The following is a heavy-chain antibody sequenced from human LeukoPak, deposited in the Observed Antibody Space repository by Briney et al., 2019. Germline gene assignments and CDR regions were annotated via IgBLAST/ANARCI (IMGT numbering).Heavy chain of an antibody. CDR1: GGSISSYY. V-gene: IGHV4-59*01. Sequence: SETLSLTCTVSGGSISSYYWSWIRQPPGKGLEWIGYIYYSGSTNYNPSLKSRVTISVDTSKNQFSLKLSSVTAADTAVYYCARDRRVVNYWYFDLWGRGTLVTVSS. CDR3: ARDRRVVNYWYFDL. D-gene: IGHD3-3*01. CDR2: IYYSGST. J-gene: IGHJ2*01.